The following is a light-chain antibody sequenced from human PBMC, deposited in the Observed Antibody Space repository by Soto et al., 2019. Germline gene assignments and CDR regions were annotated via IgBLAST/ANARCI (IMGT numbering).Light chain of an antibody. J-gene: IGKJ2*01. V-gene: IGKV3-15*01. CDR1: QSVSSN. CDR3: QQYKNWPPMYT. Sequence: EIVMTQSPATLSVSPGERANLSCRASQSVSSNLAWYQQKPGQAPRLLIYGASTRATGIPARFSGSGSGTDFTLTISSLQSEDFAVYYCQQYKNWPPMYTFGQGTKLEIK. CDR2: GAS.